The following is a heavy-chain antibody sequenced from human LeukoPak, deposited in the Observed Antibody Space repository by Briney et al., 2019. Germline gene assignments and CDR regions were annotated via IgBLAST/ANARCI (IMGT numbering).Heavy chain of an antibody. Sequence: GGSLRLSCAASGLTFSSYWMHWVRQAPGKGLVWVSRINSDGSSASYADSVKGRFTISRDNAKNTLYLQMNSLRAEDTAVYYCARGRCSSTSCFPDYWGQGTLVTVSS. J-gene: IGHJ4*02. CDR1: GLTFSSYW. CDR2: INSDGSSA. CDR3: ARGRCSSTSCFPDY. D-gene: IGHD2-2*01. V-gene: IGHV3-74*01.